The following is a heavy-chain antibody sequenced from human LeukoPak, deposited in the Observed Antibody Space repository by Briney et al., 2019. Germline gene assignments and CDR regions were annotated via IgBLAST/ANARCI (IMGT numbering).Heavy chain of an antibody. CDR2: KWSDGSYK. J-gene: IGHJ4*02. D-gene: IGHD5-24*01. Sequence: GGSLRLSCAASGFTSSSYGFHWVRQAPGKGLEWVAVKWSDGSYKYYADSVKGRFTISRDDSKNTLYLQMNSLRAEDTAVYYCARDFSLQLFDYWGQGTLVTVFS. CDR1: GFTSSSYG. V-gene: IGHV3-33*01. CDR3: ARDFSLQLFDY.